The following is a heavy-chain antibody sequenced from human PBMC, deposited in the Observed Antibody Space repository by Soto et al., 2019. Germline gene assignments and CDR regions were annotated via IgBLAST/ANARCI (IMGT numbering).Heavy chain of an antibody. V-gene: IGHV1-46*01. CDR2: INPSGGST. D-gene: IGHD3-22*01. Sequence: QVQLVQSGAEVKKPGASVKVSCKASGYTFTSYYMHWVRQAPGQGLEWMGIINPSGGSTRYAQKFQGRVTMTRDTSTNTVYMQLSSLRSEDTAVYYCAKDKGDSSGYYPPAFDIWGQGTMVTVSS. CDR1: GYTFTSYY. J-gene: IGHJ3*02. CDR3: AKDKGDSSGYYPPAFDI.